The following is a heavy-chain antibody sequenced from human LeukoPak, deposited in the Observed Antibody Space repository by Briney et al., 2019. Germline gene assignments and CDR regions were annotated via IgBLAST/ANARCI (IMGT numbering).Heavy chain of an antibody. CDR1: GFTFSSYA. Sequence: GGSLRLPCAASGFTFSSYAMSWVRQAPGKGLEWVSVITNSGGTTYYADSVKGRFTISRDNSKNTLYLQMNSLRAEDTAVYYCAKDPPHVSWLFDYWGQGTLVTVSS. D-gene: IGHD3-16*01. V-gene: IGHV3-23*01. CDR2: ITNSGGTT. CDR3: AKDPPHVSWLFDY. J-gene: IGHJ4*02.